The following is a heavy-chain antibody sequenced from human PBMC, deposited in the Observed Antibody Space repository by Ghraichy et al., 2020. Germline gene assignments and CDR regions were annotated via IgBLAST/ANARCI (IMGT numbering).Heavy chain of an antibody. J-gene: IGHJ5*02. Sequence: SETLSLTCTVSGDYITSDGYYWTWIRQHPGKGLEWIGYIYHNGRTFYNPSLKSRISMSVDRSLNQFSLKLPSVTAEDTAVYFCARGAGYSETVDPCGQGTLVTRSS. V-gene: IGHV4-31*03. CDR1: GDYITSDGYY. CDR2: IYHNGRT. CDR3: ARGAGYSETVDP. D-gene: IGHD1-26*01.